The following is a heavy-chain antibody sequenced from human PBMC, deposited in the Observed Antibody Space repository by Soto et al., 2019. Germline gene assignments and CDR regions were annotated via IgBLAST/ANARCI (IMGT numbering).Heavy chain of an antibody. Sequence: SGPGLVKPSQTLSLTCTVSGGAISSGGYYWSWIRQHPGKGLEWIGYIYYSGSTYYNPSXXSRVTISVDTSKNQFSLKLSSVTAADTAVYYCARDGRQQRHFDYWGQGTLVTVSS. V-gene: IGHV4-31*03. CDR3: ARDGRQQRHFDY. J-gene: IGHJ4*02. CDR1: GGAISSGGYY. CDR2: IYYSGST. D-gene: IGHD6-25*01.